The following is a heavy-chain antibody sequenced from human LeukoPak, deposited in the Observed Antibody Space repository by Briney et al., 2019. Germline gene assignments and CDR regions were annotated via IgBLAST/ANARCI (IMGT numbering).Heavy chain of an antibody. V-gene: IGHV4-34*01. J-gene: IGHJ3*02. D-gene: IGHD1-26*01. CDR1: GGSFSGYY. CDR3: ARWDVGATDAFDI. Sequence: SETLSLTCAVYGGSFSGYYWSWIRQPPGKGLEWIGGINHSGSTNYNPSLKSRVTISVDTSKNQFSLKLSSVTAADTAVYYCARWDVGATDAFDIWGQGTMVTVSS. CDR2: INHSGST.